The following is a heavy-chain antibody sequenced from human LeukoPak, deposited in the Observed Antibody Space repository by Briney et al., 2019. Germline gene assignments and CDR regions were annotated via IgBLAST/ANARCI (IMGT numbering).Heavy chain of an antibody. J-gene: IGHJ4*02. Sequence: PGGSLRLSCAASGFTFSTYAMSWVRQAPGKGLEWVAPMTGSGGSTFYGDPVKRRFTIARDNSNNMLYLQMNSLRAEDTAVYYCAKDLGLLWFGTFDYWGQGILVTVSS. CDR3: AKDLGLLWFGTFDY. CDR2: MTGSGGST. V-gene: IGHV3-23*01. CDR1: GFTFSTYA. D-gene: IGHD3-10*01.